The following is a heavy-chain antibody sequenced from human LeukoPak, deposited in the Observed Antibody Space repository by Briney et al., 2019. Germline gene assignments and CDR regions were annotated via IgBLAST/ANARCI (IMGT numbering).Heavy chain of an antibody. CDR2: IYYSRST. Sequence: SETLSLTCTVSGGSISSSSYYWGWIRQPPGKGLEWIGSIYYSRSTYYNPSLKSRVTISVDTSKNQFSLKLSSVTAADTAVYYCAGLRDAFDIWGQGTMVTVSS. J-gene: IGHJ3*02. V-gene: IGHV4-39*07. CDR1: GGSISSSSYY. CDR3: AGLRDAFDI.